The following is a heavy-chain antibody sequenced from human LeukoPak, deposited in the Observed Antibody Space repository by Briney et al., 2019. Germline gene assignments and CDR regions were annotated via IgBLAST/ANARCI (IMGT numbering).Heavy chain of an antibody. Sequence: GGSLRLSCAASGFTFRSYAMQWVPQAPGKGLKGVSYITYNSGTIFYADSVKGRFTISRDNAKDSLYLQMSSLRDEDTAVYYCARDSGYSYADDYWGQGTLVTVSS. J-gene: IGHJ4*02. CDR2: ITYNSGTI. D-gene: IGHD5-18*01. V-gene: IGHV3-48*02. CDR3: ARDSGYSYADDY. CDR1: GFTFRSYA.